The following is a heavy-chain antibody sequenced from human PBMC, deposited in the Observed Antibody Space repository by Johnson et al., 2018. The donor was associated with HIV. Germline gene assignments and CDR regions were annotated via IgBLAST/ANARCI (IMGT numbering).Heavy chain of an antibody. D-gene: IGHD7-27*01. CDR2: IKSKTDGGTT. CDR3: ASSWGNAFDI. Sequence: VQLVESGGGVVQPGRSLRLSCAASGFTFNNAWMSWVRQAPGKGLEWVGRIKSKTDGGTTDYAAPVKGRFTISRDDSKNTLYLQMNSLRAEDTAVYYCASSWGNAFDIWGQGTMVTVSS. V-gene: IGHV3-15*01. J-gene: IGHJ3*02. CDR1: GFTFNNAW.